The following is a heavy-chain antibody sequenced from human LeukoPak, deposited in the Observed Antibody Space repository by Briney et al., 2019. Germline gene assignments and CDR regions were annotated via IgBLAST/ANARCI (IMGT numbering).Heavy chain of an antibody. CDR3: ARAPTEIGGYYPEYFRH. CDR2: IKSDGNT. Sequence: GASLRLSCAASGSTFSRYWRHWVRQPAGKRLVWFSLIKSDGNTNYADSVKGRFTISRDNAKNTVSLQMNSLRAEDTGVYFCARAPTEIGGYYPEYFRHWGQGTLVTVSS. D-gene: IGHD3-22*01. J-gene: IGHJ1*01. V-gene: IGHV3-74*01. CDR1: GSTFSRYW.